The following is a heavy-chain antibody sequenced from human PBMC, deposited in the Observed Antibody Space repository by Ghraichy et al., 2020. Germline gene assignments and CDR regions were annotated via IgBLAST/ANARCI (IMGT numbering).Heavy chain of an antibody. V-gene: IGHV3-23*01. CDR2: ISGSGGST. D-gene: IGHD6-19*01. CDR3: AKKAVGGAVAGTGLYFDY. CDR1: GFTFSSYA. Sequence: GGSLRLSCAASGFTFSSYAMSWVRQAPGKGLEWVSAISGSGGSTYYADSVKGRFTISRDNSKNTLYLQMNSLRAEDTAVYYCAKKAVGGAVAGTGLYFDYWGQGTLVTVSS. J-gene: IGHJ4*02.